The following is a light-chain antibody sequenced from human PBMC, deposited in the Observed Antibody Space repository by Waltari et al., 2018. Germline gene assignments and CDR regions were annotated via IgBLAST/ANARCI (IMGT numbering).Light chain of an antibody. CDR3: SSYISSSTLEL. CDR1: SSDVGTYNS. J-gene: IGLJ2*01. Sequence: QSALTQPASVSGSPGQSITISCTGTSSDVGTYNSVSWYQQHPGKAPKLMNFDVSIRPSGVSNRCAGSKSGNTASLTISGLKAEDEADYYCSSYISSSTLELFGGGTSLTVL. V-gene: IGLV2-14*03. CDR2: DVS.